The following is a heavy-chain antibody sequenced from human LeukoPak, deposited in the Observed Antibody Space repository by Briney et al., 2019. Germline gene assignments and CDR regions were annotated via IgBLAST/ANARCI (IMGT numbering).Heavy chain of an antibody. J-gene: IGHJ6*02. Sequence: GGSLRLSCAASGFTFDDYAMHWVRQAPGKGLEWVSGISWNSGSIGYADSVKGRFTISRDNSKNTLYLQMNSLRAEDTAVYYCAREDSIVVVPAALYYYYGMDVWGQGTTVTVSS. V-gene: IGHV3-9*01. CDR1: GFTFDDYA. D-gene: IGHD2-2*01. CDR2: ISWNSGSI. CDR3: AREDSIVVVPAALYYYYGMDV.